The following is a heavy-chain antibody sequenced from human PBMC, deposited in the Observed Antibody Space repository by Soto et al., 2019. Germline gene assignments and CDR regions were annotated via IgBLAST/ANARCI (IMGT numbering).Heavy chain of an antibody. CDR3: ARVVKNFSGSGDRCFDP. V-gene: IGHV1-3*01. CDR1: PYIFANYA. Sequence: SSEASPYIFANYAMQWGRRAPGQGLEWMGYINPGNGNTKYSQKFQGRLTISRDTSANTVYMDLSSLTSKDTAIYYCARVVKNFSGSGDRCFDPWGPAIHVTVS. D-gene: IGHD3-10*01. CDR2: INPGNGNT. J-gene: IGHJ5*02.